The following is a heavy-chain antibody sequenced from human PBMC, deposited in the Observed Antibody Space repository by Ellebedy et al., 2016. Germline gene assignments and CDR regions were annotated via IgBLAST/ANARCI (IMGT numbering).Heavy chain of an antibody. D-gene: IGHD5-18*01. J-gene: IGHJ4*02. CDR3: AKGGVGRNNYGDY. V-gene: IGHV3-21*04. Sequence: GESLKISCAASGFTFSSYSMNWVRQAPGKGLEWVSSISSSSSYIYYADSVKGRFTVSRDDSQKTLYLQMNSLSVEDTAVYYRAKGGVGRNNYGDYWGQGTLVTVSS. CDR1: GFTFSSYS. CDR2: ISSSSSYI.